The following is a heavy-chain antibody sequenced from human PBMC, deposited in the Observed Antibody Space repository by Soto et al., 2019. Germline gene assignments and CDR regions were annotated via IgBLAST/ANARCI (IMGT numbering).Heavy chain of an antibody. CDR1: GGSISSSGYY. J-gene: IGHJ4*02. Sequence: PSETLSLTCTVSGGSISSSGYYWGWVRQPPGKGLEWIGSIFHSGSTYYNSSLRSRVTISVDTSKRQFSLKLTSVTAADTAVYYCARFGHCSSISCYPFEYWGQGTLVTVSS. D-gene: IGHD2-2*03. V-gene: IGHV4-39*01. CDR3: ARFGHCSSISCYPFEY. CDR2: IFHSGST.